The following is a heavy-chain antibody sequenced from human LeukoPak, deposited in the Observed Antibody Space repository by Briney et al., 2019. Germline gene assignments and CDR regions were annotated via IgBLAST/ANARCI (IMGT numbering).Heavy chain of an antibody. Sequence: SETLSLTCAVYGGSFSGYYWSWIRQPPGKGLEWIGEINHSGGTNYNPSLKSRVTTSVDTSKNQFSLKLSSVTAADRAVYYCARPRSLLAARYFDYWGQGTLVTVSS. CDR3: ARPRSLLAARYFDY. J-gene: IGHJ4*02. CDR2: INHSGGT. CDR1: GGSFSGYY. V-gene: IGHV4-34*01. D-gene: IGHD2-15*01.